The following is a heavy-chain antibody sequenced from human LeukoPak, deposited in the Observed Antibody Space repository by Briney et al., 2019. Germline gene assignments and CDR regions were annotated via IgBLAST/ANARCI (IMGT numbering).Heavy chain of an antibody. CDR1: GGSFSSGSSY. Sequence: PSETLSLTCSVSGGSFSSGSSYWFWIRQPAGKGLEWIGYIYYSGSTNYNPSLKSRVTMSVDTSKNQFSLKLSSVTAADTAVYYCASGERYSSPGSYWGQGTLVTVSS. CDR3: ASGERYSSPGSY. CDR2: IYYSGST. V-gene: IGHV4-61*10. J-gene: IGHJ4*02. D-gene: IGHD6-13*01.